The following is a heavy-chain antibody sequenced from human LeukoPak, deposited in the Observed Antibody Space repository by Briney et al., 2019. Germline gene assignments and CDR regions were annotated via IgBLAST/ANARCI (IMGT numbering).Heavy chain of an antibody. J-gene: IGHJ6*03. V-gene: IGHV1-2*02. D-gene: IGHD1-26*01. CDR1: GYTFTGYY. CDR2: INPNSGGT. Sequence: ASVKVSCKASGYTFTGYYMHWVRQAPGQGLEWMGWINPNSGGTNYAQKFRGRVTMTRDTSISTAYMELSRLRSDDTAVYYCATAGVGANYYYYMDVWGKGTTVTVSS. CDR3: ATAGVGANYYYYMDV.